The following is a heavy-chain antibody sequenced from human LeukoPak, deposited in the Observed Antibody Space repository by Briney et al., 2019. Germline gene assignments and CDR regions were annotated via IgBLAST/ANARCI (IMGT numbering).Heavy chain of an antibody. V-gene: IGHV4-61*01. CDR3: ARVSTYFTMWFDY. J-gene: IGHJ4*02. Sequence: PSETLSLACTVSGGSVSSGSHYRSWIRQPPGKGLEWIGYIYYSGSTNYNPSLKSRVTISVDTSKNQFSLKLSSVTAADTAVYYCARVSTYFTMWFDYWGQGTLVTVSS. D-gene: IGHD3-10*02. CDR1: GGSVSSGSHY. CDR2: IYYSGST.